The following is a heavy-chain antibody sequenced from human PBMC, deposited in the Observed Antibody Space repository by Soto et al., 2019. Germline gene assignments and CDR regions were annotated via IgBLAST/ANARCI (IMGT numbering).Heavy chain of an antibody. CDR2: IGGSGASI. CDR1: GFPFSDFA. V-gene: IGHV3-23*01. J-gene: IGHJ6*02. CDR3: AKVDIAAAGSYYYYGMDV. Sequence: PGGSLRLSCATSGFPFSDFAMNWVRHAPGKGLEWVSGIGGSGASIYYADSVKGRFTISRDNSKNTLYLQMNSLRAEDTAVYYCAKVDIAAAGSYYYYGMDVWGQGTTVTVS. D-gene: IGHD6-13*01.